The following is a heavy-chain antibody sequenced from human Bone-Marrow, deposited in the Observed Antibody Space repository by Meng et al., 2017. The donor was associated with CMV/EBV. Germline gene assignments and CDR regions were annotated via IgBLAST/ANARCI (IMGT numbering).Heavy chain of an antibody. Sequence: SLKISCAASGFTFDDYAMHWVRQAPGKGLEWVSGISWNSGSIGYADSVKGRFTISRDNSKNTLYLQMNSLRAEDTAVYYCARTIAARPSYNYYGMDVWGQGTMVTVSS. CDR1: GFTFDDYA. CDR2: ISWNSGSI. D-gene: IGHD6-6*01. CDR3: ARTIAARPSYNYYGMDV. V-gene: IGHV3-9*01. J-gene: IGHJ6*02.